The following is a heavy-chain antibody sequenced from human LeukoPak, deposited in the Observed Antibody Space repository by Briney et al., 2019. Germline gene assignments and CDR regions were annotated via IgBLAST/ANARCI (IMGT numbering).Heavy chain of an antibody. J-gene: IGHJ4*02. Sequence: GGSLRLSCAASGFTFSSYAMHWVRQAPGKGLEWVAVISYDGSNKYYADSVKGRFTISRDNSKNTLYLQMNSLRAEDTAVYYCAKDRRIVGADYFDYWGQGTLITVSS. CDR3: AKDRRIVGADYFDY. CDR2: ISYDGSNK. D-gene: IGHD1-26*01. V-gene: IGHV3-30*04. CDR1: GFTFSSYA.